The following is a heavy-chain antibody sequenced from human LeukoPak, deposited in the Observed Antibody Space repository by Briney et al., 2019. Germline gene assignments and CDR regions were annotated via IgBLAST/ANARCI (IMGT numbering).Heavy chain of an antibody. CDR1: GGSISSYY. D-gene: IGHD1-26*01. CDR2: IYYSGST. CDR3: ARCKVGANALDY. V-gene: IGHV4-59*01. J-gene: IGHJ4*02. Sequence: PSETLSLTCTVSGGSISSYYWSWIRQPPGKGLEWIGYIYYSGSTNYNPSLRSRVTMSVDTSRSQFSLKVTSVTAADTAVYYCARCKVGANALDYWGQGTLVTVST.